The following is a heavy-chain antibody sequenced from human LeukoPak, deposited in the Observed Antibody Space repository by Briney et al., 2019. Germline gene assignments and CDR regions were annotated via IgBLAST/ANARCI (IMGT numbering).Heavy chain of an antibody. CDR2: ISPVSSYT. V-gene: IGHV3-21*01. Sequence: GGSLRLSCLASGFSFNSYTMNWVREAPGKGLEWVSTISPVSSYTWYAESVKGRFTISRDNPENSLYLQMDSLRAEDTAVYYCVRDVSRRIGMDVWGQGTTVTVSS. D-gene: IGHD2/OR15-2a*01. J-gene: IGHJ6*02. CDR3: VRDVSRRIGMDV. CDR1: GFSFNSYT.